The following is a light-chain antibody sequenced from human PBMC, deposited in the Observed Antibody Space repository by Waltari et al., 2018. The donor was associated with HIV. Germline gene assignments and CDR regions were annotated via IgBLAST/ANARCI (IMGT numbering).Light chain of an antibody. J-gene: IGLJ2*01. CDR2: TKN. V-gene: IGLV1-44*01. Sequence: QSVLTQPPSASGTPGPNVTISCSGNTSNIGTNIVNWYQQFPGAAPKLLIYTKNQRPSGVPARFSGSKSGTSASLAISGLQSEDEADYFCAAWDDTLNGLFGGGTKLTVL. CDR1: TSNIGTNI. CDR3: AAWDDTLNGL.